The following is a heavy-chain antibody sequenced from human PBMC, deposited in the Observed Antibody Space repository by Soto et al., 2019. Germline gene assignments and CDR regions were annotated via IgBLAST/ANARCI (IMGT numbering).Heavy chain of an antibody. CDR3: ARVKSSGWSKRDYYYGMDV. CDR2: ISAYNGNT. D-gene: IGHD6-19*01. J-gene: IGHJ6*02. Sequence: VKVSCKASGYTFTSYGISWVRQAPGQGLEWMGWISAYNGNTNYAQKLQGRVTMTTDTSTSTAYMELRSLRSDDTAVYYCARVKSSGWSKRDYYYGMDVWGQGTTVTVSS. CDR1: GYTFTSYG. V-gene: IGHV1-18*01.